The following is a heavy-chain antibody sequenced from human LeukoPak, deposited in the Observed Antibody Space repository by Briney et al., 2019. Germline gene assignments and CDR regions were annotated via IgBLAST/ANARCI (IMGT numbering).Heavy chain of an antibody. V-gene: IGHV3-11*01. D-gene: IGHD2-15*01. CDR2: SSTTGSTK. Sequence: GGSLRLSCAASGFTFSDYYMSWIRQAPGKGLERVSYSSTTGSTKYYADSVKGRFTISRDNSKNTLYLQMNSLRAEDTAIYYCAKSGLNRFDYWGQGTLVTVSS. J-gene: IGHJ4*02. CDR1: GFTFSDYY. CDR3: AKSGLNRFDY.